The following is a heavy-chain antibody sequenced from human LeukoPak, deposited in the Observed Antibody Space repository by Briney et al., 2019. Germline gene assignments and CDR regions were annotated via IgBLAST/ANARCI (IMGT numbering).Heavy chain of an antibody. D-gene: IGHD5-18*01. CDR3: ASGRYGPTYYYYGMDV. CDR1: GGSISSGSYS. V-gene: IGHV4-30-2*01. CDR2: IYHSGST. J-gene: IGHJ6*02. Sequence: TSETLSLTCAVSGGSISSGSYSWSWIRQPPGKGLEWIGYIYHSGSTYYNPSLKSRVTISVDRSKNQFSLKLSSVTAADTAVYYCASGRYGPTYYYYGMDVWGQGTTVTVSS.